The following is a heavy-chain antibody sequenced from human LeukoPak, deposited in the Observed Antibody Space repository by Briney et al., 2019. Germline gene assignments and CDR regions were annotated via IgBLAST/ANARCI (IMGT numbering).Heavy chain of an antibody. V-gene: IGHV4-59*01. J-gene: IGHJ3*02. CDR3: ARGLYCSRSSCYKHAFDI. Sequence: SETLSLTCTDSGGSISNYYWTWIRQPPGKGLVWIGDIYYSGSTNYNPSLKSRVTISVDTSKNQFSLKVSSVTSADTAIYYCARGLYCSRSSCYKHAFDIWGQGTMVTVSS. CDR1: GGSISNYY. CDR2: IYYSGST. D-gene: IGHD2-2*02.